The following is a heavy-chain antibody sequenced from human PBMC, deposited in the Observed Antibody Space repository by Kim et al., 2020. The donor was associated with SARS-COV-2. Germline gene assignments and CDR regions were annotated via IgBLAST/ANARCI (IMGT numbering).Heavy chain of an antibody. V-gene: IGHV3-23*01. Sequence: GGSLRLSCAASGFTFSSYAMSWVRQAPGKGLEWVSAISGSGGSTYYADSVKGRFTISRDNSKNTLYLQMNSLRAEDTAVYYCAKAPRITIFGVVIIPSYWGQGTLVTVSS. J-gene: IGHJ4*02. CDR3: AKAPRITIFGVVIIPSY. CDR2: ISGSGGST. CDR1: GFTFSSYA. D-gene: IGHD3-3*01.